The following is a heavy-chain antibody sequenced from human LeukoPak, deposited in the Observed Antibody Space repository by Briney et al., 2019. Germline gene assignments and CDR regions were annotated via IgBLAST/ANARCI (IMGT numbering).Heavy chain of an antibody. J-gene: IGHJ4*02. CDR3: AREHDYGYDY. Sequence: ASVKVSCKASGGTFSSYAINWVRQAPGQGLEWMGIINPSGGSTSYAQKFQGRVTMTRDTSTSTVYMELSSLRSEDTAVYYCAREHDYGYDYWGQGTLVTVSS. CDR2: INPSGGST. D-gene: IGHD4-17*01. V-gene: IGHV1-46*01. CDR1: GGTFSSYA.